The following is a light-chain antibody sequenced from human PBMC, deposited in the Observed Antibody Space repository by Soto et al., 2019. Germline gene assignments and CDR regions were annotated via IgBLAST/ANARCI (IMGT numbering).Light chain of an antibody. Sequence: DIQMTQSPSTLSASVGDRVTITCLASQSISTYLAWYQQKPGNAPKLLIYKASNLQSGVPSRFSGSGSGTEFTLTISSLQPDDFATYYCQQYNSYSPDTFGQGTNLEIK. CDR3: QQYNSYSPDT. CDR2: KAS. V-gene: IGKV1-5*03. CDR1: QSISTY. J-gene: IGKJ2*01.